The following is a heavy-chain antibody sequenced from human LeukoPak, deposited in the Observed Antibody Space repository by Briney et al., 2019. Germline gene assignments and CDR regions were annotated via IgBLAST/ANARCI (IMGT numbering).Heavy chain of an antibody. CDR2: IIHIYGTA. J-gene: IGHJ4*02. V-gene: IGHV1-69*05. D-gene: IGHD3-9*01. CDR3: ATEIGHYYILTGYYADIDY. CDR1: GGTFSSYA. Sequence: SVKVSCKASGGTFSSYAISWVRQAPGQGLEWMGRIIHIYGTANYAQKFQGRVTITTDESTSTAYMELSSLRSEDTAVYYCATEIGHYYILTGYYADIDYWGQGTLVTVSS.